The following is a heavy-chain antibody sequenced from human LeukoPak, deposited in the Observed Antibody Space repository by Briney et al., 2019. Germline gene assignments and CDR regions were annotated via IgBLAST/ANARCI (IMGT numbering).Heavy chain of an antibody. J-gene: IGHJ4*02. Sequence: SETLSLTCTVSGGSISSYYWSWIRQPAGKGLEWIGRIYTSGSTNYNPSLKSRVTISVDTSKNQFSLKLSSVTAADTAVYYCARGRLRFGELLDWGQGTLVTVSS. CDR1: GGSISSYY. CDR3: ARGRLRFGELLD. V-gene: IGHV4-4*07. D-gene: IGHD3-10*01. CDR2: IYTSGST.